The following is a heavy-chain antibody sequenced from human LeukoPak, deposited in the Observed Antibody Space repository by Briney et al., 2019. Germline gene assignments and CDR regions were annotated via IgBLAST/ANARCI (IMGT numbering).Heavy chain of an antibody. J-gene: IGHJ4*02. V-gene: IGHV4-4*07. CDR1: GGSISSYY. CDR2: IYTSGST. D-gene: IGHD3-3*01. CDR3: AREASRITIFGVVIKGRFDY. Sequence: SETLSLTCTVSGGSISSYYWSWIRQPAGRGLEWIVRIYTSGSTNYNPSLKSRVTMSVDTSKNQFSLKLSSVTAADTAVYYCAREASRITIFGVVIKGRFDYWGQGTLVTVSS.